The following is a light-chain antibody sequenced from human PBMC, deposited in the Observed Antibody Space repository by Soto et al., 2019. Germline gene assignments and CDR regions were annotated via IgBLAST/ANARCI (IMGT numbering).Light chain of an antibody. CDR2: RAS. CDR1: QNIYYN. J-gene: IGKJ1*01. V-gene: IGKV3-15*01. Sequence: ILMTQSPATVSVSPGESATLSCSASQNIYYNVAWYQQRPGQAPRLLLYRASTRAPGVPARFSGSGSGTEFTLTISSLQPEDFTFYSCLQYHNLWAFGQGTKVEI. CDR3: LQYHNLWA.